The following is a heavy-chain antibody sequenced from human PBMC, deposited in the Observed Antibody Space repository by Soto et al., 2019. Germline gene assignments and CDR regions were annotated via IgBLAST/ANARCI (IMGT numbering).Heavy chain of an antibody. J-gene: IGHJ6*02. D-gene: IGHD2-2*01. Sequence: GXSVKVSFRASCYTFTSYGISWVRQAPGQGLEWMGWISAYNGNTNYAQNLQGRVTMTTDTSTSTAYMELRSLRSDDTAVYYCARVGGYCSSTSCYYYYYGMDVWGQGTTVTVSS. V-gene: IGHV1-18*04. CDR2: ISAYNGNT. CDR3: ARVGGYCSSTSCYYYYYGMDV. CDR1: CYTFTSYG.